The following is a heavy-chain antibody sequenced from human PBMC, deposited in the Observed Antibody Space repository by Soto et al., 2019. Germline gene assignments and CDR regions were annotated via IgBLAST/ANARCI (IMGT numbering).Heavy chain of an antibody. V-gene: IGHV4-59*08. Sequence: SETLSLTCTVSDGSISSYDWSWIRQPPGKGLEWIGYIYYSGSTNYNPSLKSRVTISVDTSKNQFSLKLSSVTAADTAVYYCATRAADYDFWSGYYSYYYYMDVWGKGTTVTVSS. D-gene: IGHD3-3*01. CDR2: IYYSGST. J-gene: IGHJ6*03. CDR1: DGSISSYD. CDR3: ATRAADYDFWSGYYSYYYYMDV.